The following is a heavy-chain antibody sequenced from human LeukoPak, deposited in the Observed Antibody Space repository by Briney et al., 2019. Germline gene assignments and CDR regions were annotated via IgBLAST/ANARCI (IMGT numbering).Heavy chain of an antibody. J-gene: IGHJ4*02. D-gene: IGHD4-17*01. Sequence: SETLSLTCTVSGGSISSYYWSWIRQPPGKGLEWIGYIYYSGSTNYNPSLKSRVTISVDTSKNQFSLKLSSVTAADTAVYYCARSSRGMTTVTTDFDYWGQGTLVTVSS. V-gene: IGHV4-59*01. CDR2: IYYSGST. CDR3: ARSSRGMTTVTTDFDY. CDR1: GGSISSYY.